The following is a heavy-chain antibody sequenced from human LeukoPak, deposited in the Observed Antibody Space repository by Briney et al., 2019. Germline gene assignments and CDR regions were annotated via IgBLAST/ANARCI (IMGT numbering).Heavy chain of an antibody. V-gene: IGHV4-39*07. Sequence: PSETLSLTCTVSGGSISSSSYYWGWIRQPPGKGLEWIGSIYYSGSTYYNPSLKSRVTISVDTSKNQFSLKLSSVTAADTAVYYCARAESANFWSGSDAFDIWGQGTMATVSS. CDR1: GGSISSSSYY. CDR2: IYYSGST. J-gene: IGHJ3*02. D-gene: IGHD3-3*01. CDR3: ARAESANFWSGSDAFDI.